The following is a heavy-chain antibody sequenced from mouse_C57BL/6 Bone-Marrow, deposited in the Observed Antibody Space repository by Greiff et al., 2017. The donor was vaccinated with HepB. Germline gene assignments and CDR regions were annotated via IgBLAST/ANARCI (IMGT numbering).Heavy chain of an antibody. J-gene: IGHJ3*01. CDR2: IHPNSGST. V-gene: IGHV1-64*01. CDR1: GYTFTSYW. Sequence: QVHVKQSGAELVKPGASVKLSCKASGYTFTSYWMHWVKQRPGQGLEWIGMIHPNSGSTNYNEKFKSKATLTVDKSSSTAYMQLSSLTSEDSAVYYCARGGEEAWFAYWGQGTLVTVSA. CDR3: ARGGEEAWFAY.